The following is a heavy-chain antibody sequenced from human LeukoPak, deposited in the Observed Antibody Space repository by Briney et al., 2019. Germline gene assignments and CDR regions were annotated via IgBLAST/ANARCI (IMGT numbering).Heavy chain of an antibody. Sequence: GGSLRLSCAASEFTFDGYTMNWVRQAPGKGLEWISYISGGGGTIYYADSVRGRFTVSRDNAKDSLWLQMDSLRVEDTAVYFCARLYGDWFDPWGPGTLVTVSS. CDR1: EFTFDGYT. CDR3: ARLYGDWFDP. V-gene: IGHV3-48*01. J-gene: IGHJ5*02. D-gene: IGHD4-17*01. CDR2: ISGGGGTI.